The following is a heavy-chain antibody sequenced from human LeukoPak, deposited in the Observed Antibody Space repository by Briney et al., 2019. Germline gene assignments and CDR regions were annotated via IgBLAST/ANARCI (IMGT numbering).Heavy chain of an antibody. J-gene: IGHJ4*02. D-gene: IGHD6-13*01. V-gene: IGHV3-30*18. CDR2: ISDDGRNK. Sequence: GGSLRLSCAASGFTFNNYGMHYVRQAPGKGLEWVADISDDGRNKNYADSVKGRFTISRDSSNNTLYLQMNSLRAEDTGVYFCAKDRETTASGTFDFRGQGTLVTVSS. CDR3: AKDRETTASGTFDF. CDR1: GFTFNNYG.